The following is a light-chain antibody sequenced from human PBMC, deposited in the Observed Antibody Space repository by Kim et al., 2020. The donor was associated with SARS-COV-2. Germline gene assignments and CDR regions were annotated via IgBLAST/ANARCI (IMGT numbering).Light chain of an antibody. V-gene: IGKV3-11*01. CDR3: QQRGNWPGT. CDR1: LIVRAH. J-gene: IGKJ2*01. Sequence: SFSPGDRASPPLRTSLIVRAHLAWYKQNTGQAPRLVISDASNSATGIPARFSGSGSGTDFTLTISSLEPEDFAIYYCQQRGNWPGTFGQGTKLEI. CDR2: DAS.